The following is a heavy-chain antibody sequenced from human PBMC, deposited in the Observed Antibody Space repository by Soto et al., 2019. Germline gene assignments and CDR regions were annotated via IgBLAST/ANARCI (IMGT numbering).Heavy chain of an antibody. D-gene: IGHD4-17*01. CDR3: ARVRMTTATFYYYYAMDV. CDR1: GGSVSSGDFP. CDR2: TYHSGND. V-gene: IGHV4-30-2*01. J-gene: IGHJ6*02. Sequence: TSETLSLTCGVSGGSVSSGDFPWAWIRQPPGKGLEWIGHTYHSGNDKYNPSLRSRVTISLDTSKNQFSLKLSSVTAADTAVYYCARVRMTTATFYYYYAMDVWGQGTTVTVSS.